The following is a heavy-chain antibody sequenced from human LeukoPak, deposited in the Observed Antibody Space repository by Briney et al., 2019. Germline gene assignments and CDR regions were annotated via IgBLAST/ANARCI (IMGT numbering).Heavy chain of an antibody. CDR1: GFTVTDKY. J-gene: IGHJ4*02. CDR3: VSHSDTLTSYSFDY. D-gene: IGHD3-9*01. CDR2: IYSGGNT. Sequence: GGSLRLSCAASGFTVTDKYMSWVRQAPGKGLEWVSIIYSGGNTYYADSVKGRFTLSRDSSKNTLSLQMNSLRAEDTAVYYCVSHSDTLTSYSFDYWGRGTLVTVSS. V-gene: IGHV3-53*01.